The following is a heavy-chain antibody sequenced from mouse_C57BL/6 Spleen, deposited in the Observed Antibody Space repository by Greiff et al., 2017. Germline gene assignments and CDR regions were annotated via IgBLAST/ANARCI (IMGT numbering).Heavy chain of an antibody. V-gene: IGHV1-18*01. CDR1: GYTFTDYN. CDR3: AREGMDY. J-gene: IGHJ4*01. Sequence: EVQLVESGPELVKPGASVKLPCKASGYTFTDYNMDWVKQSHGKSLEWIGDINPNNGGTIYNQKFKGKATLTVDKSSSTAYMELRSLTSEDTAVYYCAREGMDYWGQGTSVTVSS. CDR2: INPNNGGT.